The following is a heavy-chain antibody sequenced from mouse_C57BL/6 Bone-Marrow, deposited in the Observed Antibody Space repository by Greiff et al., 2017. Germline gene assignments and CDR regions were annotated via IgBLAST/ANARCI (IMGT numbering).Heavy chain of an antibody. CDR1: GYTFTDYE. J-gene: IGHJ2*01. CDR2: IDPEPGGT. CDR3: TVLGY. V-gene: IGHV1-15*01. Sequence: QVPLKESGAELVRPGASVTLSCKASGYTFTDYEMHWVKQTPVHGLEWIGAIDPEPGGTAYNQKFKGKAILTADKSSSTAYMELRSLTSEDSAVYYCTVLGYWGQGTTLTVSS.